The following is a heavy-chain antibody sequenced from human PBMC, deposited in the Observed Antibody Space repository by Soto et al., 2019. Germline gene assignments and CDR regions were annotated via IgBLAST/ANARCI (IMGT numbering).Heavy chain of an antibody. J-gene: IGHJ4*02. D-gene: IGHD2-2*01. CDR2: ISDDGSNK. CDR1: GFTFSSYG. Sequence: PGGSLRLSCAASGFTFSSYGMHWARQAPGKGLEWVAVISDDGSNKYYADSVKGRFTISRDNSKNTLFLQMNSLRAEDTAVYYCAKHLGYCSSTTCYPAFDCWGQGTLVTVSS. CDR3: AKHLGYCSSTTCYPAFDC. V-gene: IGHV3-30*18.